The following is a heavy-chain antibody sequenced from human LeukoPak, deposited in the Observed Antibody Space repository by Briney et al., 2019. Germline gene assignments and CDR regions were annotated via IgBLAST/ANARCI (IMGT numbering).Heavy chain of an antibody. CDR2: INPNNGDT. D-gene: IGHD3-10*01. J-gene: IGHJ4*02. V-gene: IGHV1-2*02. CDR3: ARTRGTHITMAYLDY. CDR1: GYTFTGYF. Sequence: ASVKVSCKASGYTFTGYFIHWVRQAPGQGLEWMGWINPNNGDTNYSQEFQGRVTMTRDTSISTAYMDLSSLRSDDTAVYYCARTRGTHITMAYLDYWGQGTLVSVSS.